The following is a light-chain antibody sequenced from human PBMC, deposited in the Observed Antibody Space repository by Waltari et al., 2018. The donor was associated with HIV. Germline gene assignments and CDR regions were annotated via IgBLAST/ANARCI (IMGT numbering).Light chain of an antibody. J-gene: IGLJ3*02. Sequence: SYVLTQPPSASVAPGQTARIPCGGDTIGTKSVHWYQQKPGQAPVLVVYDDSVRPSGIPERISGSNSGNTATLTISRVEPGDEADYYCQVWLSFLDHPGVFGGGTKLTVL. CDR1: TIGTKS. V-gene: IGLV3-21*02. CDR3: QVWLSFLDHPGV. CDR2: DDS.